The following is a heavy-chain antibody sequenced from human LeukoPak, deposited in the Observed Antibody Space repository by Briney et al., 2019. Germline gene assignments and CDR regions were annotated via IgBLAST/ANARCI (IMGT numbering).Heavy chain of an antibody. Sequence: PGGSLRLSCSASGFTFSSYTMNWVRQAPGKGLEWVSAISPTSSSIYYADSLQGRITISRDNAKNSLYLQMSNVRVEDTAVYYCARDQNVRIEDYNFWSGQLDYWGQGTLVTVSS. CDR2: ISPTSSSI. V-gene: IGHV3-21*01. D-gene: IGHD3-3*01. J-gene: IGHJ4*02. CDR3: ARDQNVRIEDYNFWSGQLDY. CDR1: GFTFSSYT.